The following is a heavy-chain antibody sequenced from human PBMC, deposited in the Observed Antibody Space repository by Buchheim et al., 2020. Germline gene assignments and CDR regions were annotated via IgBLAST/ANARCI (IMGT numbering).Heavy chain of an antibody. Sequence: QLQLQESGPGLVKPSETLSLTCTVSGGSVSSGSYYWSWIRQPPGKGLEWIGYIYYSGSTNYNPSLKSRVTISVDTSKNQFSLKLSSVTAADTAVYYCARDTLRGTFDYWGQGTL. D-gene: IGHD1-1*01. CDR2: IYYSGST. J-gene: IGHJ4*02. CDR1: GGSVSSGSYY. V-gene: IGHV4-61*01. CDR3: ARDTLRGTFDY.